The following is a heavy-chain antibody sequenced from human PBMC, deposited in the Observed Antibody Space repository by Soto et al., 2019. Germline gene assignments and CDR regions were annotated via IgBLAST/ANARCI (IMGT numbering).Heavy chain of an antibody. V-gene: IGHV1-18*01. J-gene: IGHJ4*02. CDR3: ARDLDGSGSYYTDY. Sequence: QVQLVQSGAEVKNPGTSVKVSCKTSGYTFTSAGISWVRQAPGQGLEWMGWISTYNGNTKYAQKVQGRVTMTTGTSTSTAYMELKSLTSDDTAVYYCARDLDGSGSYYTDYWGQGTLVTVAA. CDR2: ISTYNGNT. D-gene: IGHD3-10*01. CDR1: GYTFTSAG.